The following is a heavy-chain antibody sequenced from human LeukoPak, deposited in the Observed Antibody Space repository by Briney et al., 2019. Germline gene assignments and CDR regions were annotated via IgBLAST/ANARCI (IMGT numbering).Heavy chain of an antibody. CDR2: IWYDGSNK. J-gene: IGHJ4*02. Sequence: GGSLRLSCAASGFTFSSYWMSWVRQAPGKGLEWVAVIWYDGSNKYYADSVKGRFTISRDNSKNTLYLQMNSLRAEDTAVYYCARDSNGDTPNFDYWGQGTLVTVSS. V-gene: IGHV3-33*08. CDR3: ARDSNGDTPNFDY. CDR1: GFTFSSYW. D-gene: IGHD4-17*01.